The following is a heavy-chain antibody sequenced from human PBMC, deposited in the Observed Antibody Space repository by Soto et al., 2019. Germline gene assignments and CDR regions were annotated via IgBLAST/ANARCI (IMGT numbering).Heavy chain of an antibody. CDR2: ISGSGGST. CDR3: ARDYDFWSGSKWGFFDY. Sequence: LSLTCAASGFTFSSYAVSWVRQAPGKGLEWVSVISGSGGSTYYADSVKGRFTISRDNFKNTLYLQMNSLRAEDTAVYYCARDYDFWSGSKWGFFDYWGQGTLVTVSS. V-gene: IGHV3-23*01. D-gene: IGHD3-3*01. CDR1: GFTFSSYA. J-gene: IGHJ4*02.